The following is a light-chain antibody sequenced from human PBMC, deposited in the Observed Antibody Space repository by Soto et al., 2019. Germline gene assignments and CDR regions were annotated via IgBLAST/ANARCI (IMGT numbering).Light chain of an antibody. CDR1: QDISNY. CDR2: DAS. V-gene: IGKV1-33*01. CDR3: QQRT. Sequence: DIQMTQSPSSLSASVGDRVTITCQASQDISNYLNWYQQKPGKAPKLLIYDASNLETGVPSRFSGSGSATDFTFTISSLQPEDIATYYFQQRTFGQGTKVEIK. J-gene: IGKJ1*01.